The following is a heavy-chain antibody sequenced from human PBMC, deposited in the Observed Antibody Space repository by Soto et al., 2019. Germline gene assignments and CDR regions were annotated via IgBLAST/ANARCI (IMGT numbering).Heavy chain of an antibody. Sequence: ESGGGVVQPGRSLRLSCAASGFTFSSYGMHWVRQAPGKGLEWVAVISYDGSNKYYADSVKGRFTISRDNSKTTLYLQMKRLRAGGRAVYYCAPWFGAFDYWGRGTLVTVSS. D-gene: IGHD3-10*01. CDR3: APWFGAFDY. CDR1: GFTFSSYG. CDR2: ISYDGSNK. J-gene: IGHJ4*02. V-gene: IGHV3-30*03.